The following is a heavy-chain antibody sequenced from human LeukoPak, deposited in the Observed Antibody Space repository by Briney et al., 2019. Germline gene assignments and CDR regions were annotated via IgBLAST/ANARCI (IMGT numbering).Heavy chain of an antibody. CDR2: IYYSGST. D-gene: IGHD3-22*01. CDR3: ATIPPNYYYDSSGSRYFDL. CDR1: GGSISSGGYY. J-gene: IGHJ2*01. Sequence: SETLSLTCTVSGGSISSGGYYWSWIRQHPGKGLEWIGYIYYSGSTYYHPSLKSRVTISVDTSKNQFSLKLSSVTAADTAVYYCATIPPNYYYDSSGSRYFDLWGRGTLVTVSS. V-gene: IGHV4-31*03.